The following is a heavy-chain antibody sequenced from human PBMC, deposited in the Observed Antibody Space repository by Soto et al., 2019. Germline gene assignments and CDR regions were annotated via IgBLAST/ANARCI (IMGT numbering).Heavy chain of an antibody. V-gene: IGHV4-59*08. CDR1: GGSISTYY. CDR3: ARHPGYYDVLTGYSTYYFDY. D-gene: IGHD3-9*01. J-gene: IGHJ4*02. Sequence: QVQLQESGPGLVKPSETLSLTCTVSGGSISTYYWSWIRQPPGKGLEWIGYIYYRGNTNYTPSFKSRVTISLDTSKNQFSLRLSSVTAADTAVYYCARHPGYYDVLTGYSTYYFDYWGQGTLVTVSS. CDR2: IYYRGNT.